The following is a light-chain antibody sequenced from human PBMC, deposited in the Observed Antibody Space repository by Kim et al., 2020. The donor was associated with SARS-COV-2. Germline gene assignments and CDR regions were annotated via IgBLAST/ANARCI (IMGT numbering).Light chain of an antibody. CDR1: QSVSSY. J-gene: IGKJ2*01. V-gene: IGKV3-11*01. CDR3: QQRSNWPRMYT. Sequence: PGERATLSCRASQSVSSYLAWYQQKPGQAPRLLIYDASNRATGIPARFSGSGSGTDFTLTISSLEPEDFAVYYCQQRSNWPRMYTFGQGTKLEI. CDR2: DAS.